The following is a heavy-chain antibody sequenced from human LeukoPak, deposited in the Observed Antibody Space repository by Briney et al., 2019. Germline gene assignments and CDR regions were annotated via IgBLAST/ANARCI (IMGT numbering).Heavy chain of an antibody. J-gene: IGHJ4*02. CDR1: GFTFSSYA. V-gene: IGHV3-23*01. D-gene: IGHD5-24*01. CDR2: ISGGGDNT. Sequence: GGSLRLSCAASGFTFSSYAMTWVRQAPGKGLEWVSGISGGGDNTYYADSLKGRFTISRDNSKNTLYLQMNSLRADDTAVYYCAKDLTGMACDYWGQGTLVTVSS. CDR3: AKDLTGMACDY.